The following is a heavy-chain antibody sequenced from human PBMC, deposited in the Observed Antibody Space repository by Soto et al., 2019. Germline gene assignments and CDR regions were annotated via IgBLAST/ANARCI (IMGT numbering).Heavy chain of an antibody. V-gene: IGHV3-74*01. CDR3: ARGARNYYYFDY. Sequence: EVQLVESGGGLVQPGGSQRFSCAASGFTFSNYWMHWVRQAPGKGLVWVSRINGDGSTTNYADSVKGRFTISRDNDKSTLYLQMNSLRAEDTAVYYCARGARNYYYFDYWGQGTLVTVSS. D-gene: IGHD1-7*01. CDR2: INGDGSTT. J-gene: IGHJ4*02. CDR1: GFTFSNYW.